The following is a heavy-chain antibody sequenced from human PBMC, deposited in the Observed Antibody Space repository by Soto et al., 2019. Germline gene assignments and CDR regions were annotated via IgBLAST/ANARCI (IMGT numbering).Heavy chain of an antibody. CDR3: ARDSWGEDY. Sequence: EVQLVESGGGLVQPGGSLRLACTGSRFSFSTYSMTWGRQAPGKGLEWVSYIGPSGSYIWYSDSVKGRFTISRDDAMNSVYLQMNGLRVDDTDVYYCARDSWGEDYWGQGTLVTVSS. D-gene: IGHD3-16*01. V-gene: IGHV3-21*01. CDR1: RFSFSTYS. CDR2: IGPSGSYI. J-gene: IGHJ4*02.